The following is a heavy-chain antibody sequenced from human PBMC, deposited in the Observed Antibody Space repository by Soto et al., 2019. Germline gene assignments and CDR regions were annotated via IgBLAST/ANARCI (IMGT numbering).Heavy chain of an antibody. CDR2: IKSKTDGGTT. CDR1: GFTFSNAW. Sequence: EVQLVESGGGLVKPGGSLRLSCAASGFTFSNAWMSWVRQAPGKGLEWVGRIKSKTDGGTTDYAAPVKGRFTISRDDSKNTLYLQMNSLKTDDTAVYYCTTEEEDYYDSSGSDYWGQGTLVTVSS. CDR3: TTEEEDYYDSSGSDY. D-gene: IGHD3-22*01. J-gene: IGHJ4*02. V-gene: IGHV3-15*01.